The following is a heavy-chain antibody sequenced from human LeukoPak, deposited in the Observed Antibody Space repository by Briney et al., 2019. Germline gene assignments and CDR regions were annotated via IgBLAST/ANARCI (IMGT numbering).Heavy chain of an antibody. CDR3: ARDRKNSYGHEFDY. Sequence: GGSLRLSCAASGFTFSDYYMSWIRQAPGKGLEWVSYISSGGSITDYADSVKGRFTISRDNAKNSLYLQMNSLRAEDTAVYYCARDRKNSYGHEFDYWGQGTLVTVSS. V-gene: IGHV3-11*01. CDR2: ISSGGSIT. J-gene: IGHJ4*02. D-gene: IGHD5-18*01. CDR1: GFTFSDYY.